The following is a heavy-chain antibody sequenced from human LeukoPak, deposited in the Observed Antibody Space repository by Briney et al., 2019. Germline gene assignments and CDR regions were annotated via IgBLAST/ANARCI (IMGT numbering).Heavy chain of an antibody. J-gene: IGHJ5*02. V-gene: IGHV4-59*01. CDR3: ARRYCSGGSCYVSWFDP. D-gene: IGHD2-15*01. Sequence: SETLSLTCTVSGGSISSYYWSWIRQPPGKGLEWIGYIHYSGSTNYNPSLKSRVTISVDTPKNQFSLKLSSVTAADTAVYYCARRYCSGGSCYVSWFDPWGQGTLVTVSS. CDR1: GGSISSYY. CDR2: IHYSGST.